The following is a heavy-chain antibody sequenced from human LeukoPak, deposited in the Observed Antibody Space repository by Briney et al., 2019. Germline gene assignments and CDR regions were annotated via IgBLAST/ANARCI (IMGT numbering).Heavy chain of an antibody. Sequence: GGSLRLSCAASGFTFSSYAMSWVRQAPGKGLEWVSGISGSGGNTDYADSVKGRFTISRDNSKNTLYLQMNSLRVEDTAVYYCAKDPGYQVVYCFDYWGQGTLVTVSS. V-gene: IGHV3-23*01. CDR3: AKDPGYQVVYCFDY. J-gene: IGHJ4*02. CDR1: GFTFSSYA. CDR2: ISGSGGNT. D-gene: IGHD2-2*01.